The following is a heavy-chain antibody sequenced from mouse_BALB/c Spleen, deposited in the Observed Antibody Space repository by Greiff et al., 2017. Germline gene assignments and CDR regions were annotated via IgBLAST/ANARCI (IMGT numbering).Heavy chain of an antibody. CDR3: ARLLWLWYFDV. CDR2: ISYSGST. D-gene: IGHD1-2*01. Sequence: EVQLVESGPGLVKPSQSLSLTCTVTGYSITSDYAWNWIRQFPGNKLEWMGYISYSGSTSYNPSLKSRISITRDTSKNQFFLQLNSVTTEDTATYYCARLLWLWYFDVWGAGTTVTVSS. CDR1: GYSITSDYA. V-gene: IGHV3-2*02. J-gene: IGHJ1*01.